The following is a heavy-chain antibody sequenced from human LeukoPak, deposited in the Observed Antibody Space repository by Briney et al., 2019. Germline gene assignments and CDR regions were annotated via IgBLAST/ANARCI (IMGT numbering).Heavy chain of an antibody. V-gene: IGHV4-59*01. Sequence: SEILSLTCTVSGGSISSYYWSWIRQPTGKGLEWIGYIYYSGSTNYNPSLKSRVTISVDTSKNQFSLKLSSVTAADTAVYYCARAAWASYDFWSGYSYYFDYWGQGTLVTVSS. J-gene: IGHJ4*02. CDR2: IYYSGST. CDR3: ARAAWASYDFWSGYSYYFDY. D-gene: IGHD3-3*01. CDR1: GGSISSYY.